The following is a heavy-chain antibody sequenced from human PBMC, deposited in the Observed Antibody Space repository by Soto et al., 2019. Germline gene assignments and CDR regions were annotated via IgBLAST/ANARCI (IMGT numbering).Heavy chain of an antibody. CDR1: GYTFTRNW. V-gene: IGHV5-51*01. CDR3: ATPGGRYFNAFDV. Sequence: ESLKISCKGSGYTFTRNWLAWVRQMPGKGLEWMGIIFPIDSDTRYSPSTQGQVTISADNSISTAYLQWSSLKDSDTAIYYCATPGGRYFNAFDVWGQGLMVTV. J-gene: IGHJ3*01. D-gene: IGHD3-16*02. CDR2: IFPIDSDT.